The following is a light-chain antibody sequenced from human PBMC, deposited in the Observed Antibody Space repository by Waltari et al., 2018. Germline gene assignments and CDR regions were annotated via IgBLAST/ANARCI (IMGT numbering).Light chain of an antibody. Sequence: DIQMTQSPSSLSTSVGDRVTITCRASQDIDNHLSWYQQKPGRAPKPLIYFASNLETGVPSRFSGSRSGTDYILTIISLQPEDIATYYCQQYNNSPYSFGQGTKLEIK. J-gene: IGKJ2*03. CDR3: QQYNNSPYS. CDR2: FAS. CDR1: QDIDNH. V-gene: IGKV1-33*01.